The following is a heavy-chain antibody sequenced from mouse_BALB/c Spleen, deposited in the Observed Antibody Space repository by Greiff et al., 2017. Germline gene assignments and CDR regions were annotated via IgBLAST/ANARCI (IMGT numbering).Heavy chain of an antibody. CDR3: ARAPYGNYGVDY. CDR2: ISSGSSTI. CDR1: GFTFSSFG. Sequence: DVMLVESGGGLVQPGGSRKLSCAASGFTFSSFGMHWVRQAPEKGLEWVAYISSGSSTIYYADTVKGRFTISRDNPKNTLFLQMTSLRSEDTAMYYCARAPYGNYGVDYWGQGTTLTVSS. V-gene: IGHV5-17*02. J-gene: IGHJ2*01. D-gene: IGHD2-1*01.